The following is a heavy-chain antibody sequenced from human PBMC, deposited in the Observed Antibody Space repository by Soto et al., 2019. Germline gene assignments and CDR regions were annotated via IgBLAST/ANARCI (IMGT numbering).Heavy chain of an antibody. V-gene: IGHV4-34*01. CDR2: INHSGST. CDR1: GGSFSGYY. J-gene: IGHJ5*02. Sequence: PSETLSLTCAVYGGSFSGYYWSWIRQPPGKGLEWIGEINHSGSTKYNPSLKSRVTISVDTSKNQFSLKLSSVTAADTAVYYCASNSLGYSSSWYASDWFDPWGQGTLVTVSS. D-gene: IGHD6-13*01. CDR3: ASNSLGYSSSWYASDWFDP.